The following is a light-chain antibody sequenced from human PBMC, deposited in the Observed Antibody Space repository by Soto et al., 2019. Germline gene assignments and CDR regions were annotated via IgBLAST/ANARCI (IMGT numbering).Light chain of an antibody. Sequence: DIQMTQSPSTLSASVGDRVTITCRASQSISSWLAWYQQKPGKAPKLLIYTASNLKSGVPSRFSGSGSGTEFTLTISSLQPDDFATYYCQQYNSYWTFGQGTKVEIK. CDR2: TAS. CDR3: QQYNSYWT. V-gene: IGKV1-5*03. CDR1: QSISSW. J-gene: IGKJ1*01.